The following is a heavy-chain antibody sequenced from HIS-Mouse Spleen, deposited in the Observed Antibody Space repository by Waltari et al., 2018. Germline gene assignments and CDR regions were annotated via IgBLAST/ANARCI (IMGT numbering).Heavy chain of an antibody. J-gene: IGHJ3*02. V-gene: IGHV1-24*01. D-gene: IGHD2-15*01. Sequence: QVQLVQSGAEVKKPGASGKVSCKVSGYTLTELYMHWVRKVTGKGLEGRGGFEPADGEPIYGQTFQGKVTMTEDPSTDTAYMSLSSLRSEDTAVYYCATVLSWSRMGAFDIWGQGTMVTVSS. CDR3: ATVLSWSRMGAFDI. CDR1: GYTLTELY. CDR2: FEPADGEP.